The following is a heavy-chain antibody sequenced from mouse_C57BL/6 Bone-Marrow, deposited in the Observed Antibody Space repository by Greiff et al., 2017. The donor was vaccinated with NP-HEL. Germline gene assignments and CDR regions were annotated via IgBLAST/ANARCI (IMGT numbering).Heavy chain of an antibody. CDR1: GYTFTDYN. D-gene: IGHD2-3*01. J-gene: IGHJ2*01. V-gene: IGHV1-18*01. Sequence: EVQLKQSGPELVKPGASVKIPCKASGYTFTDYNMDWVKQSHGKSLEWIGDINPNNGGTIYNQKFKGKATLTVDKSSSTAYMELRSLTSEDTAVYYCARSSDGYYPYYVDYWGQGTTLTVSS. CDR3: ARSSDGYYPYYVDY. CDR2: INPNNGGT.